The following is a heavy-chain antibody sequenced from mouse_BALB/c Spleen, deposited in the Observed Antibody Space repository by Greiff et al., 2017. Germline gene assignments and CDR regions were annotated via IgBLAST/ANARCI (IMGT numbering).Heavy chain of an antibody. D-gene: IGHD2-14*01. CDR2: INPSSGYT. J-gene: IGHJ3*01. V-gene: IGHV1-4*02. CDR3: ARGVREPPWVAY. Sequence: VQLQQSAAELARPGASVKMSCKASGYTFTSYTMHWVKQRPGQGLEWIGYINPSSGYTEYNQKFKDKTTLTADKSSSTAYMQLSSLTSEDAAVYYCARGVREPPWVAYWGQGTLVTVSA. CDR1: GYTFTSYT.